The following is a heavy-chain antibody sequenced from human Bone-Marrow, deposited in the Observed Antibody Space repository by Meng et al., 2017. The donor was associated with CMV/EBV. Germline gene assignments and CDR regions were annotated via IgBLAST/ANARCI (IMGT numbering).Heavy chain of an antibody. CDR2: ISYDGSNK. CDR1: GFTFSSYA. D-gene: IGHD6-6*01. Sequence: SGFTFSSYAMHWVRQAPGKGLEWVAVISYDGSNKYYADSVKGRFTISRDNSKNTLYLQMNSLRAEDTAVYYCARASIAARRVYDFDYWGQGTLVTVSS. V-gene: IGHV3-30*04. CDR3: ARASIAARRVYDFDY. J-gene: IGHJ4*02.